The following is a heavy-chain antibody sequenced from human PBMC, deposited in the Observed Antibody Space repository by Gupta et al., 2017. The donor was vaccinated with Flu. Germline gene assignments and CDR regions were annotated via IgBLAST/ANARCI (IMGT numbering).Heavy chain of an antibody. CDR3: ARTRDSSSWFDY. D-gene: IGHD6-13*01. CDR1: VGTFSSYA. Sequence: QVQLVQSGAEVRKPGSSVKVSCKASVGTFSSYAISWVRQAPGQGLEWMGGIIPIFGTANYAQKFQGRVTITADESTSTAYMELSSLRSEDTAVYYCARTRDSSSWFDYWGQGTLVTVSS. V-gene: IGHV1-69*01. J-gene: IGHJ4*02. CDR2: IIPIFGTA.